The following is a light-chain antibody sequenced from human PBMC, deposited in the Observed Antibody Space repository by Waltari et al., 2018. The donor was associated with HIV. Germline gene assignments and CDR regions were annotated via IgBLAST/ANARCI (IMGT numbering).Light chain of an antibody. CDR1: SRDDGSYNL. CDR3: CSYAGASTLV. J-gene: IGLJ2*01. Sequence: QSALTQPASVSGSPGQSITISCTGTSRDDGSYNLVSWYQQNPGKAPKLMTFEGSSPPSGVSHRCSGSTSGYTASLTISGLQTEDEAEYYCCSYAGASTLVLGGGTKLTAL. CDR2: EGS. V-gene: IGLV2-23*01.